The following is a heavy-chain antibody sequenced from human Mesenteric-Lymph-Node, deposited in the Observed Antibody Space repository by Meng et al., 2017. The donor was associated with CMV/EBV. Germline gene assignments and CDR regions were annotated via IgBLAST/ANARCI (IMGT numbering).Heavy chain of an antibody. V-gene: IGHV3-30-3*01. CDR2: ISYDGSDE. Sequence: GGSLRLSCAASALTFTGYPMHWVRQAPGKGLEWVAAISYDGSDEYYADSVKGRFTVSRDNSKNTLYLQLSSLRADDTAVYFCARDIGRFCTGGTCYARPYLYDLDVWGQGTTVTVSS. CDR1: ALTFTGYP. J-gene: IGHJ6*02. CDR3: ARDIGRFCTGGTCYARPYLYDLDV. D-gene: IGHD2-15*01.